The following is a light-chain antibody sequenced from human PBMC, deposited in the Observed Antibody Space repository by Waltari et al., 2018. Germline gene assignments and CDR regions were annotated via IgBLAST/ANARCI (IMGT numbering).Light chain of an antibody. CDR2: DVS. V-gene: IGLV2-14*03. CDR1: NSDVGGYHY. Sequence: QSALTQPASVSGSPGQSITISCTGTNSDVGGYHYVSWYQQHPGKAPKLVIYDVSNRPSGVSLRFFASKSGNTASLTISGLQAEDEADYYCSSYTRSSTIIFGGGTKLTVL. CDR3: SSYTRSSTII. J-gene: IGLJ2*01.